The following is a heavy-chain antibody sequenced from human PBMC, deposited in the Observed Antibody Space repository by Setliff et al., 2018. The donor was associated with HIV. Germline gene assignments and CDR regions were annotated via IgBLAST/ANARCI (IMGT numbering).Heavy chain of an antibody. CDR3: ARDRLYCSRGSCYPNWFDS. CDR1: GYTFSSNY. D-gene: IGHD2-15*01. CDR2: ISPHSGAA. Sequence: ASVKVSCKASGYTFSSNYMHWVRQAPGQGPEWMGWISPHSGAANYAQKFQGRVALTRDASITTAYMELNSLRSDDTAMYYCARDRLYCSRGSCYPNWFDSWGQGTLVTVSS. J-gene: IGHJ5*01. V-gene: IGHV1-2*02.